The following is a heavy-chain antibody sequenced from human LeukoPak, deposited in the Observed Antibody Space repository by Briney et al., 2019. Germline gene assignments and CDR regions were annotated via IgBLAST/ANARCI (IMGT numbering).Heavy chain of an antibody. Sequence: ASVKVSCKASGYTFTGYYMHWVRQAPGQGLEWMGWIYPNSGATEYAQKFQGRVTMTRDTSIITAYMELGGLRSDDTAVYYCGTLLSNGPFDYWGQGSLVTVSS. CDR3: GTLLSNGPFDY. CDR1: GYTFTGYY. J-gene: IGHJ4*02. V-gene: IGHV1-2*02. CDR2: IYPNSGAT.